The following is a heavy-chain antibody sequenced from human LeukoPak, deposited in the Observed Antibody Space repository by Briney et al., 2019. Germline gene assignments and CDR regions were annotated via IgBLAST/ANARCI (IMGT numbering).Heavy chain of an antibody. J-gene: IGHJ4*02. Sequence: PSETLSLTCTVSGGSINTYYWSWIRQPPGKGLEWIGYIYYSGSTNYNPSLKSRVTLSMDTSKNQFSLRLSSVTAADTAVYYCAIGYCSGGSCSGPFDYWGQGTLVTVSS. D-gene: IGHD2-15*01. V-gene: IGHV4-59*01. CDR3: AIGYCSGGSCSGPFDY. CDR2: IYYSGST. CDR1: GGSINTYY.